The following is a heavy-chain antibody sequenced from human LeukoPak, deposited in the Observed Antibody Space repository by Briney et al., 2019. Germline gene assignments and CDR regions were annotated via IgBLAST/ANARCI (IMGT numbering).Heavy chain of an antibody. D-gene: IGHD2-2*01. J-gene: IGHJ4*02. V-gene: IGHV4-59*01. CDR2: IYYSGST. Sequence: KASETLSLTCPVPGGPISSYYWGWIRQPPGKGLEWIGFIYYSGSTNYNPSLKSRVTISVDTSKNQFSLKLSSVTAADTAVYYCARAPDCSSTSCYGYYFDYWGQGTLVTVSS. CDR3: ARAPDCSSTSCYGYYFDY. CDR1: GGPISSYY.